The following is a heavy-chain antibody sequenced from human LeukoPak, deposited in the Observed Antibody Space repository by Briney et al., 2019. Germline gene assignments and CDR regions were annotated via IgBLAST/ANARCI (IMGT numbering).Heavy chain of an antibody. CDR2: VSSSSFI. CDR3: ARDRYILTGYYYFDY. Sequence: KTGGSLRLSCAASGFAFNTYILNWVRQAPGKGLEWVSSVSSSSFIYYADSVRGRFTISRDNAKSSVYLQMNSLRAEDTAVYYCARDRYILTGYYYFDYWGQGTLVTVSS. J-gene: IGHJ4*02. CDR1: GFAFNTYI. D-gene: IGHD3-9*01. V-gene: IGHV3-21*01.